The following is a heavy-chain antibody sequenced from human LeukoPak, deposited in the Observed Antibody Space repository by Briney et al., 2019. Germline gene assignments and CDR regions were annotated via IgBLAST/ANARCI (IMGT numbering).Heavy chain of an antibody. CDR3: AKDQSTVATAPFDY. CDR2: INSAGST. J-gene: IGHJ4*02. V-gene: IGHV3-23*01. D-gene: IGHD4-17*01. CDR1: GFTFSGYA. Sequence: GGSLRLSCAASGFTFSGYAMSWVRQAPGKGLEWVSAINSAGSTYYGDSVRGRFTISRDNSKNVLYLQMNSLRAEDTALYYCAKDQSTVATAPFDYWGQGTLVTVSS.